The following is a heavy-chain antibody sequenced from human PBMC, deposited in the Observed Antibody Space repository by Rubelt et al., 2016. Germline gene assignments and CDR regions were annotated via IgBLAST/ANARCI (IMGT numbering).Heavy chain of an antibody. CDR3: ARRGAIFGGHDGGVLTDYYYMDV. D-gene: IGHD3-3*01. CDR2: IYYSGST. CDR1: GGSISSSSYY. Sequence: QLQLQESGPGLVKPSETLSLTCTVSGGSISSSSYYWGWIRQPPGKGLEWIGSIYYSGSTYYNPSLKSRVTISVDTSKNQFSLKLSSVTAADTAVYYCARRGAIFGGHDGGVLTDYYYMDVWGKGTTVTVSS. V-gene: IGHV4-39*01. J-gene: IGHJ6*03.